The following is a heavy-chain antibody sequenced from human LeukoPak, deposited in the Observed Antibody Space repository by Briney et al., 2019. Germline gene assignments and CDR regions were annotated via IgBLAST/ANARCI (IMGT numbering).Heavy chain of an antibody. J-gene: IGHJ4*02. V-gene: IGHV3-30*18. D-gene: IGHD6-13*01. CDR1: GFTFSDYG. Sequence: GGSLRLSCAASGFTFSDYGMHWVRQAPGKGLEWVAVIENDGRDKKYADTVRGRFTISRDNSKNTVYLQMNSLRAEDTAVFYCVKDMKIKAAGYYFDYWGQGTLVTVSS. CDR2: IENDGRDK. CDR3: VKDMKIKAAGYYFDY.